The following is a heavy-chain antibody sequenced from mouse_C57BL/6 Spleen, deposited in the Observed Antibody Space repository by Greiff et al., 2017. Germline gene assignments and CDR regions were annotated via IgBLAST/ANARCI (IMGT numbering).Heavy chain of an antibody. CDR1: GYTFTSYW. CDR2: IHPNSGST. J-gene: IGHJ2*01. Sequence: QVQLQQPGAELVKPGASVKLSCKASGYTFTSYWMHWVKQRPGQGLEWIGMIHPNSGSTNYNEKFKSKATLTVDKSSSTAYMQLSSLTSEDSAVYYCARSGDDSNPSYFDYWGQGTTLTVSS. CDR3: ARSGDDSNPSYFDY. D-gene: IGHD2-5*01. V-gene: IGHV1-64*01.